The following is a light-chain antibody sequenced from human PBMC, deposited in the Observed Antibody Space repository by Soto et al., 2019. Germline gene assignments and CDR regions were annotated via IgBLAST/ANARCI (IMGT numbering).Light chain of an antibody. V-gene: IGKV3-20*01. CDR3: HQYGTSPWT. Sequence: EVVLTQSPGTLSLSPGERATLSCRASETVTSDYLAWYQQKSGQAPRLLFYGASRRAAGIPDGFSGSGSGTDFTLIISRLEPEDFVVYYCHQYGTSPWTFGQGTKVEIK. CDR1: ETVTSDY. CDR2: GAS. J-gene: IGKJ1*01.